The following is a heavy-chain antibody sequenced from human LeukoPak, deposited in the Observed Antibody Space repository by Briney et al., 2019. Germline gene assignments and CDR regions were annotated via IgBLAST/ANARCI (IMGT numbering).Heavy chain of an antibody. CDR1: GGSISSGGYY. CDR2: IYYSGST. J-gene: IGHJ6*03. Sequence: SETLSLTCTVSGGSISSGGYYWGWLRQHPGQGLEWIVYIYYSGSTYYNPSLKSRVTISVDTSKNQFFLKLSSVTAADTAVYYCARDREVDYYYYMDVWGKGTTVTVSS. D-gene: IGHD1-26*01. V-gene: IGHV4-31*03. CDR3: ARDREVDYYYYMDV.